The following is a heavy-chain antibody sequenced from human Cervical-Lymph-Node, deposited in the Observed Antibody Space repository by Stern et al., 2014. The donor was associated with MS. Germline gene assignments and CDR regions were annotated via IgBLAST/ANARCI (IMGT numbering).Heavy chain of an antibody. D-gene: IGHD4-17*01. V-gene: IGHV3-53*01. J-gene: IGHJ4*02. CDR3: ARDVYGAHRT. CDR2: FYRGGST. CDR1: GFTVSNNY. Sequence: EVPLVESGGGLIQPGGSLRLSCAAPGFTVSNNYMTWVRQAPGTGLDWVSVFYRGGSTYYADSVKGRFTISRDNSKNTLYLHMNSLRVEDTAVYFCARDVYGAHRTWGQGILVTVSS.